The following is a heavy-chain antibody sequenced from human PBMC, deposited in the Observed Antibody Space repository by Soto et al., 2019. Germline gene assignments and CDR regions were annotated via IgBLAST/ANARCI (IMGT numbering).Heavy chain of an antibody. V-gene: IGHV3-21*01. CDR3: ARANYDFWSGYSPSDY. Sequence: SGGSLRLSCAASGFTFSSYGMNWVRQAPGKGLEWVSSISSSSSYIYYADSVKGRFTISRDNAKNSLYLQMNSLRAEDTAVYYCARANYDFWSGYSPSDYWGQGTLVTVSS. D-gene: IGHD3-3*01. J-gene: IGHJ4*02. CDR1: GFTFSSYG. CDR2: ISSSSSYI.